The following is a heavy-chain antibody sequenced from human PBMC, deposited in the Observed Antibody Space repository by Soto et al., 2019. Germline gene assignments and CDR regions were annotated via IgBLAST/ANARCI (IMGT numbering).Heavy chain of an antibody. D-gene: IGHD3-3*01. CDR2: MNPNSDNT. J-gene: IGHJ6*03. V-gene: IGHV1-8*01. CDR1: GYAFTNYD. CDR3: ARVQPVSRFLLWPQGDYYHMDA. Sequence: QVQVLQSGAEVKKPGASVKVSCKTSGYAFTNYDINWVRQAAGQGLEWVGWMNPNSDNTGYAQKFQGRVAMTRNTSISTAYMELSSLTSEDTAIYFCARVQPVSRFLLWPQGDYYHMDAWGNGTTVTVSS.